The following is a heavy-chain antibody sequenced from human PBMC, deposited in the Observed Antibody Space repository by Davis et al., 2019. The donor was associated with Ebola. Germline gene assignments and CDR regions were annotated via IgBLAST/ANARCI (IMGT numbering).Heavy chain of an antibody. J-gene: IGHJ4*02. Sequence: AASVKVTCKASGYTFTSYGISWVRQAPGQGLEWMGWISAYNGNTNYAQKLQGRVTMTTDTSTSTAYMELRSLRSDDTAVYYCASALGIYSPPDYWGQGTLVTVSS. CDR1: GYTFTSYG. D-gene: IGHD5-12*01. V-gene: IGHV1-18*01. CDR3: ASALGIYSPPDY. CDR2: ISAYNGNT.